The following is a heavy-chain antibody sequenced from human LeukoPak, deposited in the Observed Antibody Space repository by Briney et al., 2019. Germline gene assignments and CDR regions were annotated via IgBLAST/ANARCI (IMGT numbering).Heavy chain of an antibody. J-gene: IGHJ4*02. V-gene: IGHV4-59*12. CDR3: ARRPTWELLLDY. D-gene: IGHD1-26*01. Sequence: SETLSLTCAVSGGSISSYYWSWIRQPPGKGLEWIGYIYYSGSTNYNPSLKSRVTISVDTSKNQFSLKLSSVTAADTAVYYCARRPTWELLLDYWGQGTLVTVSS. CDR1: GGSISSYY. CDR2: IYYSGST.